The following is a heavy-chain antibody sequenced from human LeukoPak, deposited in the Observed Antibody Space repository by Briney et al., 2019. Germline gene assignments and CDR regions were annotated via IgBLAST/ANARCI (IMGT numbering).Heavy chain of an antibody. J-gene: IGHJ5*02. D-gene: IGHD6-19*01. Sequence: PSDTLSLTCAVYGGSFSGYYWSWIRQPPGKGLEWIGEINHSGSTNYNPSLKSRVTISVDTSKNQFSLKLSSVTAADTAVDYCARRPGAQWLVRWFDPWGKGTLVTVSS. CDR2: INHSGST. V-gene: IGHV4-34*01. CDR1: GGSFSGYY. CDR3: ARRPGAQWLVRWFDP.